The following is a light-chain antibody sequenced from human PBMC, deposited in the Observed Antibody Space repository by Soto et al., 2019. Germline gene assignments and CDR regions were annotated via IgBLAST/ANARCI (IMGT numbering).Light chain of an antibody. CDR1: ASDVGGYHY. J-gene: IGLJ1*01. Sequence: SALTHPASGSRCPGRSIAICFTGTASDVGGYHYVSWYQAYPGKFPTLIISDVSNRPSCFYDRFSGSKSGNTASLSISWLKAEDEADYYCRSYTISSTYAFGTRTKVTV. V-gene: IGLV2-14*01. CDR2: DVS. CDR3: RSYTISSTYA.